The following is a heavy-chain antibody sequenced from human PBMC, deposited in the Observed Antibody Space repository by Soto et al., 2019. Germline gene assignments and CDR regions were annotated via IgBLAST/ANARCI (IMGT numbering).Heavy chain of an antibody. D-gene: IGHD3-10*01. CDR3: AKEGVGRDPENWYFDL. CDR2: ISCDGSNK. CDR1: GFTFDDYA. J-gene: IGHJ2*01. V-gene: IGHV3-30*18. Sequence: PGGSLRLSCAASGFTFDDYAMHWVRQAPGKGLEWVAVISCDGSNKYYADSVKGRFTISRDNSKNTLYLQMNSLRAEDTAVYYCAKEGVGRDPENWYFDLWGRGTLVTVSS.